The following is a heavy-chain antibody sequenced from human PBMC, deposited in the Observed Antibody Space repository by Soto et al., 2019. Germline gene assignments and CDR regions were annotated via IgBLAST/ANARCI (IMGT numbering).Heavy chain of an antibody. CDR3: AKWNGVEVYYDSSGLRYGMDV. D-gene: IGHD3-22*01. CDR1: GFTFSSYA. CDR2: ISGSGGST. Sequence: GGSLRLSCAASGFTFSSYAMSWVRQAPGKGLEWVSAISGSGGSTYYADSVKGRFTISRDNSKNTLYLQMNSLRAEDTAVYYCAKWNGVEVYYDSSGLRYGMDVWGQGTTVTVSS. J-gene: IGHJ6*02. V-gene: IGHV3-23*01.